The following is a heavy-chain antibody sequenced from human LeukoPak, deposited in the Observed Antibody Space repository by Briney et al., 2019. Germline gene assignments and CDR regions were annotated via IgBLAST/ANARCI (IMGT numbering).Heavy chain of an antibody. CDR2: INPNRGGT. Sequence: ASVKVSCKASGYTFTGYYMHWVRQAPGQGLEWMGWINPNRGGTNYAQKFQGRVTMTRDTSISTAYMELSRLRSDDTAVYYCAGTMVRGVIKRGAFDIWGQGTMVTVSS. J-gene: IGHJ3*02. V-gene: IGHV1-2*02. CDR1: GYTFTGYY. CDR3: AGTMVRGVIKRGAFDI. D-gene: IGHD3-10*01.